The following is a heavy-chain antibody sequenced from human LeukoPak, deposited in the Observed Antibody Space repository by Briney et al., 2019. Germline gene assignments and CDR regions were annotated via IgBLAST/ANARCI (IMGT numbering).Heavy chain of an antibody. V-gene: IGHV1-2*02. J-gene: IGHJ4*02. CDR2: INPNSGGT. CDR3: ARDRYYYDSSGYGFPSY. Sequence: ASVKVSCKASGYTFTGYYMHWVRQAPGQGLEWMGWINPNSGGTNYAQKFQGRVTMTRDTSISTAYMELSRLRSDDTAVYYCARDRYYYDSSGYGFPSYWGQGTLVTVSS. D-gene: IGHD3-22*01. CDR1: GYTFTGYY.